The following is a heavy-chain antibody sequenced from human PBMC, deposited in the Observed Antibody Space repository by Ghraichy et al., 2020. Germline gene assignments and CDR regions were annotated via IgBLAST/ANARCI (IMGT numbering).Heavy chain of an antibody. Sequence: GGSLRLSCAASGFTFSSYSMNWVRQAPGKGLEWVSSISSSSSYIYYADSVKGRFIISRDNAKNSLYLQMNSLRAEDTAVYYCARGVVDTAMVNYYYYGMDVWGQGTTVTVSS. V-gene: IGHV3-21*01. J-gene: IGHJ6*02. D-gene: IGHD5-18*01. CDR2: ISSSSSYI. CDR3: ARGVVDTAMVNYYYYGMDV. CDR1: GFTFSSYS.